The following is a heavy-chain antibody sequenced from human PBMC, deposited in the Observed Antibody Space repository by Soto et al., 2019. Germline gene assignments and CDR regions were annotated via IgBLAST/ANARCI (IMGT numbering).Heavy chain of an antibody. CDR1: GGTFSTYA. D-gene: IGHD5-18*01. J-gene: IGHJ4*02. CDR2: IIPMFGTA. Sequence: ASVKVSCKAPGGTFSTYAISWVRQAPGQGLEWMGGIIPMFGTANYVQRFQDRVTITADESTNTVYMELSSLRSEDTAVYFCASGIQLWLRRLNNGYSGWGQGTLVTVSS. V-gene: IGHV1-69*01. CDR3: ASGIQLWLRRLNNGYSG.